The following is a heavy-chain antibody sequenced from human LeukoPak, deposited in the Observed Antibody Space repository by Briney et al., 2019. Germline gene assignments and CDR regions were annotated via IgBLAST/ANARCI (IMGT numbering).Heavy chain of an antibody. CDR2: INHSGST. CDR3: ARHLGYCSSTSCFHNWFDP. D-gene: IGHD2-2*01. V-gene: IGHV4-34*01. CDR1: GGSFRGYY. J-gene: IGHJ5*02. Sequence: SETLSLTCAVYGGSFRGYYWSWIRQPPGKGLEWIGEINHSGSTNYNPSLKSRVTISVDTSRNQFSLKLSSVTAADTAVYYCARHLGYCSSTSCFHNWFDPWGQGTLVTVSS.